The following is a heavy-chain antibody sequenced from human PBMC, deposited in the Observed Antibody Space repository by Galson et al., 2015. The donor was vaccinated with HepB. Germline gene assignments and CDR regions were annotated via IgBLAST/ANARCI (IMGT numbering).Heavy chain of an antibody. V-gene: IGHV1-2*06. CDR2: INPNSGAT. J-gene: IGHJ3*01. D-gene: IGHD1-20*01. CDR1: GYTISAYY. Sequence: SVKVSCKAAGYTISAYYMHWVRQAPGQGLEWMGRINPNSGATISAQKFQGRVTLTRDTPITTAYMELSGLTSDDTAIYYCATDNWDRLHGYHMDVWGQGTMVTVSS. CDR3: ATDNWDRLHGYHMDV.